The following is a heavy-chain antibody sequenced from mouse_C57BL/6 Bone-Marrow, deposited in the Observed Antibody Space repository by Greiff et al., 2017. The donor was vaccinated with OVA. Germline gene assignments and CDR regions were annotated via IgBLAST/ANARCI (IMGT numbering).Heavy chain of an antibody. CDR3: ARKETTVVATDFDY. J-gene: IGHJ2*01. V-gene: IGHV1-50*01. Sequence: QVQLQQPGAELVKPGASVKLSCKASGYTFTSYWMQWVKQRPGQGLEWIGEIDPSDSYTNYNQKFKGKATLTVDTSSSTAYMQLSSLTSEDSAVYYCARKETTVVATDFDYWGQGTTLTVSS. CDR1: GYTFTSYW. CDR2: IDPSDSYT. D-gene: IGHD1-1*01.